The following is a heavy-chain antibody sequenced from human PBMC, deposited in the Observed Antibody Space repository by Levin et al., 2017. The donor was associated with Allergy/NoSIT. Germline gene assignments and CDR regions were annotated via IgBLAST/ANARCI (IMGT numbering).Heavy chain of an antibody. V-gene: IGHV3-48*02. D-gene: IGHD4-23*01. CDR1: GFTFSAYS. CDR3: ARDLVTVVTPGVVGY. J-gene: IGHJ4*02. Sequence: PGESLKISCAASGFTFSAYSMNWVRQAPGKGLEWISYISSGGTTIYSADSLKGRFTISRDDAKNSLYLQMNSLRDEDTAVYYCARDLVTVVTPGVVGYWGQGTLVTVSS. CDR2: ISSGGTTI.